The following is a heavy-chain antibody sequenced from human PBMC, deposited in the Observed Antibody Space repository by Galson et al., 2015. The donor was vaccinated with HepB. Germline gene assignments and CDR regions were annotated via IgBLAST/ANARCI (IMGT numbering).Heavy chain of an antibody. Sequence: SVKVSCKASGYTFTSYDINWVRQATGQGLEWMGWMNPNSGNTGYAQKFQGRVTMTRNTSISTAYMELSSLRSEDTAVYYCAGRKMWFGGPRVGMDVWGQGTTVTVSS. CDR2: MNPNSGNT. J-gene: IGHJ6*02. D-gene: IGHD3-10*01. V-gene: IGHV1-8*01. CDR3: AGRKMWFGGPRVGMDV. CDR1: GYTFTSYD.